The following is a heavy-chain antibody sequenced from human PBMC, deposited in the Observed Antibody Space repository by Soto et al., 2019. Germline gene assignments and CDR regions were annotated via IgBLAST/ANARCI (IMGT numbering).Heavy chain of an antibody. V-gene: IGHV4-34*01. Sequence: PSETLSLTCAVYGGSFSGYYWSWIRQPPGKGLEWIGEINHSGSTNYNPSLKSRVTISVDTSKNQFSLKLSSVTAADTAVYYCARGSGRYGHSNWFDPWGQGTLVTVPS. D-gene: IGHD5-18*01. CDR3: ARGSGRYGHSNWFDP. CDR2: INHSGST. J-gene: IGHJ5*02. CDR1: GGSFSGYY.